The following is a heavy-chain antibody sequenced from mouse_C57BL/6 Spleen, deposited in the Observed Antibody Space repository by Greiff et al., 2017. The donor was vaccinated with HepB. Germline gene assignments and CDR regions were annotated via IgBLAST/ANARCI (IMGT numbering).Heavy chain of an antibody. V-gene: IGHV7-3*01. CDR1: GFTFTDYY. CDR2: IRNKANGYTT. J-gene: IGHJ2*01. Sequence: EVKLMESGGGLVQPGGSLSLSCAASGFTFTDYYMSWVRQPPGKALEWLGFIRNKANGYTTEYSASVKGRFTISRDNSQSILYLQMNALRAEDSATYYCARYIEGVLFDYWGQGTTLTVSS. CDR3: ARYIEGVLFDY.